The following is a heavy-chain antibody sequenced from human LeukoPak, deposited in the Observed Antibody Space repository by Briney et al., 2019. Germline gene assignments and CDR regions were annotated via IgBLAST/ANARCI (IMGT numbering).Heavy chain of an antibody. J-gene: IGHJ3*02. CDR3: ARQKGGNYYVLRAFDI. CDR2: IYPGDSDP. V-gene: IGHV5-51*01. Sequence: GESLKISCKGSGYSFTNYWIGWVRQMPGKGLELMGIIYPGDSDPRYSPSFQGQVTISADKSISTAYLQWSSLKASDTAMYYCARQKGGNYYVLRAFDIWGQGTVVTVSS. D-gene: IGHD1-26*01. CDR1: GYSFTNYW.